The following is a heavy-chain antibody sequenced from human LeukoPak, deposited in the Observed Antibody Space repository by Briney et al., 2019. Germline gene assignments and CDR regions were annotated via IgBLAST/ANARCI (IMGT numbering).Heavy chain of an antibody. V-gene: IGHV1-46*01. Sequence: ASLKVSCKASGYTFTTYFLHWVRQAPGQGLEWIGMINPSAGSTNYAQSFQGRVIMTRDTSASTVYMELTSLTSEDTAVYYCAREAPGGYFDYWGQRTLVTVSS. D-gene: IGHD3-16*01. CDR2: INPSAGST. CDR3: AREAPGGYFDY. J-gene: IGHJ4*02. CDR1: GYTFTTYF.